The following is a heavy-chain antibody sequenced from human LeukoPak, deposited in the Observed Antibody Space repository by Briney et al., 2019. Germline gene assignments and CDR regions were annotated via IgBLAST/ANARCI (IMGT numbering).Heavy chain of an antibody. V-gene: IGHV3-30-3*01. CDR2: ISYDGSNK. CDR1: GFTFSSYA. CDR3: AGYGSGSWRPFDY. J-gene: IGHJ4*02. Sequence: GGSLRLSCAASGFTFSSYAMHWVRQAPGKGLEWVAVISYDGSNKYYADSVKGRFTISRDNSKNTLYLQTNSLRAEDTAVYYCAGYGSGSWRPFDYWGQGTLVTVSS. D-gene: IGHD3-10*01.